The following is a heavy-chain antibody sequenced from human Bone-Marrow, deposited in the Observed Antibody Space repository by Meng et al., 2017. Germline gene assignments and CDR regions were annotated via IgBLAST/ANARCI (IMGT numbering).Heavy chain of an antibody. CDR2: INAGNGQT. V-gene: IGHV1-3*01. D-gene: IGHD6-13*01. CDR1: GYSFTSYA. Sequence: QVQLVESGAEVKKPGASVKLSCEASGYSFTSYAIHWVRQASGESLEWMGWINAGNGQTKYSERFQGRVAIARDTSANTAYMELSSLTSEDTAVYYCARGGIAAAAYSDHWGQGTLVTVSS. CDR3: ARGGIAAAAYSDH. J-gene: IGHJ4*02.